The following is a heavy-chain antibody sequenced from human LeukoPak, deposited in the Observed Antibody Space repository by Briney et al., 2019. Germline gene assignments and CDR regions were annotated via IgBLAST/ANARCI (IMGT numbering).Heavy chain of an antibody. CDR3: ARDGLAAATLHWCFDL. J-gene: IGHJ2*01. D-gene: IGHD2-15*01. CDR2: ISSSSSTI. CDR1: GFIFSSYG. Sequence: GGSLRLSCAASGFIFSSYGMHWVRQAPGKGLEWVSYISSSSSTIYYADSVKGRFTISRDNARNSLYLQMNSLRAEDTAVYYCARDGLAAATLHWCFDLWGRGTLVTVSS. V-gene: IGHV3-48*04.